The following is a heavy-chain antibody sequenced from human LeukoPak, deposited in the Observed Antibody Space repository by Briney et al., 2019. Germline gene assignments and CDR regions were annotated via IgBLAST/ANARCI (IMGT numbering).Heavy chain of an antibody. CDR3: ARDPLLDAFDI. CDR1: GFTFSSYV. D-gene: IGHD2-8*02. Sequence: PGGSLRLSCSASGFTFSSYVMFWVRQAPGKGLEYVSAVSSIGGSTYYADSVKGRFTISRDNSKNTLYLQMISLRPEDTAVYYCARDPLLDAFDIWGQGTMVTVSS. V-gene: IGHV3-64*04. CDR2: VSSIGGST. J-gene: IGHJ3*02.